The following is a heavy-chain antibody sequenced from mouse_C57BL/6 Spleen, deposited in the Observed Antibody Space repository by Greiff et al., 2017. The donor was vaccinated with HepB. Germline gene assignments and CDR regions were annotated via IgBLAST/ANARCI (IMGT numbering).Heavy chain of an antibody. Sequence: QVQLKQPGAELVMPGASVKLSCKASGYTFTSYWMHWVKQRPGQGLEWIGEIDPSDSYTNYNQKFKGKSTLTVDKSSSTAYMQLSSLTSEDSAVYYCARWEARLVAMDYWGQGTSVTVSS. D-gene: IGHD1-1*02. CDR1: GYTFTSYW. V-gene: IGHV1-69*01. CDR2: IDPSDSYT. J-gene: IGHJ4*01. CDR3: ARWEARLVAMDY.